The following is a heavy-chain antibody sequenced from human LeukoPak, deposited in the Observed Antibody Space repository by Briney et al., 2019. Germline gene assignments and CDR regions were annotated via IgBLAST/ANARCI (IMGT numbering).Heavy chain of an antibody. CDR3: ARVEAAVDY. V-gene: IGHV3-48*04. Sequence: PGGSLRLSCAASGFTFSSYSMNWVRQAPGKGLEWVSHINWNGNTIGYGDSVKGRFTISRDNAKNSLYLQMNSLRAEDTAVYYCARVEAAVDYWGQGTLVTVSS. CDR2: INWNGNTI. D-gene: IGHD2-15*01. CDR1: GFTFSSYS. J-gene: IGHJ4*02.